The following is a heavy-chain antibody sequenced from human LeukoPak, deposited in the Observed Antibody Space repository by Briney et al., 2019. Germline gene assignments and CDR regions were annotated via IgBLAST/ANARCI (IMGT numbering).Heavy chain of an antibody. V-gene: IGHV4-4*07. CDR3: ARGAAQFDP. CDR1: GDSISIDF. CDR2: IYTRGST. D-gene: IGHD6-13*01. J-gene: IGHJ5*02. Sequence: PSETLSLTCTVAGDSISIDFWNWIRQPVGKELEWIGRIYTRGSTNYNPSLKSRATMAVDTSKNQISLNLISLTAADTAVYYCARGAAQFDPWGQGTLVTVSS.